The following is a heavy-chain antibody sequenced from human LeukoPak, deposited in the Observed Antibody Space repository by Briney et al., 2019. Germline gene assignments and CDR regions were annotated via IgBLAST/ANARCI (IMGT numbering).Heavy chain of an antibody. V-gene: IGHV4-59*08. J-gene: IGHJ4*02. CDR2: FYYSGTT. CDR3: ACIAAAGTRFDY. Sequence: SEALSLTCTVSGGSMSTYYWTWIRQPPGKGLEWIGYFYYSGTTNYNPSLKSRVTISVDTSKNQFSLKLSSVTAADTAVYYCACIAAAGTRFDYWGQGTLVTVSS. D-gene: IGHD6-13*01. CDR1: GGSMSTYY.